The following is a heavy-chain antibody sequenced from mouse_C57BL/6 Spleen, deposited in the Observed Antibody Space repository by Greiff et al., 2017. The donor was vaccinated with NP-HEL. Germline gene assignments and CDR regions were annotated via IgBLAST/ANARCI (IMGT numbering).Heavy chain of an antibody. Sequence: VQLQQSGAELVRPGSSVKLSCKASGYTFTSYWMDWVKQRPGQGLEWIGNIYPSDSETHYNQKFKDKATLTVDKSSSTAYMQLSSLTSEDSAVYYCARAMVTDPFAYWGQGTLVTVSA. V-gene: IGHV1-61*01. CDR1: GYTFTSYW. CDR3: ARAMVTDPFAY. D-gene: IGHD2-2*01. CDR2: IYPSDSET. J-gene: IGHJ3*01.